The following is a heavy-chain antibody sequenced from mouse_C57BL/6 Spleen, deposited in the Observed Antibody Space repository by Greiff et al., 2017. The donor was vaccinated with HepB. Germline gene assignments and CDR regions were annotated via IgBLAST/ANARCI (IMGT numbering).Heavy chain of an antibody. D-gene: IGHD1-1*01. J-gene: IGHJ4*01. V-gene: IGHV1-64*01. Sequence: QVQLQQPGAELVKPGASVKLSCKASGYTFTSYWMHWVKQRPGQGLEWIGMIHPNSGSTNYNEKFKSKATLTVDKSSSTAYMQLSSLTSEDSAVYYCARSECTVVVAMDYWGQGTSVTVSS. CDR1: GYTFTSYW. CDR3: ARSECTVVVAMDY. CDR2: IHPNSGST.